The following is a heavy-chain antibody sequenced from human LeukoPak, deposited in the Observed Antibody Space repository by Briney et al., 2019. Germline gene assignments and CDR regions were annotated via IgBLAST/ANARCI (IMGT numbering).Heavy chain of an antibody. CDR2: IYYSGST. V-gene: IGHV4-59*12. CDR3: AREWRLRDTDAFDI. J-gene: IGHJ3*02. D-gene: IGHD5-12*01. CDR1: GGSISSYY. Sequence: PSETLSLTCTVSGGSISSYYWSWIRQPPGKGLEWIGYIYYSGSTYYNPSLKSRVTISVDTSKNQFSLKLSSVTAADTAVYYCAREWRLRDTDAFDIWGQGTMVTVSS.